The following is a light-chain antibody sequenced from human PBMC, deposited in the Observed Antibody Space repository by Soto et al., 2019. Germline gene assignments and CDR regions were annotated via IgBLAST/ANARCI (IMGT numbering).Light chain of an antibody. CDR3: SSYAGSNNLV. V-gene: IGLV2-8*01. CDR1: SSDVGDYNY. J-gene: IGLJ2*01. CDR2: EVN. Sequence: QSALTQPPSASGSLGQSVTISCTGTSSDVGDYNYVSWYQQHPGKAPKLMIYEVNKRPSGVPDRFSGSKSGNTASLTVSGDQAEEEADYYCSSYAGSNNLVFGGGTKLTVL.